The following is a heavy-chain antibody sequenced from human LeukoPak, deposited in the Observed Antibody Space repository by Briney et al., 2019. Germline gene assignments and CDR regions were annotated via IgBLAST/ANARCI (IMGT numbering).Heavy chain of an antibody. D-gene: IGHD3-10*01. CDR1: GFTFDDSG. V-gene: IGHV3-20*04. CDR3: VRGFRGGPFDC. J-gene: IGHJ4*02. CDR2: IDRKGGST. Sequence: GGSLRLSCAASGFTFDDSGMSWVRQPPGKGLEWVSGIDRKGGSTSFADSVKGRFTISRDNARNSLFMQMSSLRAEDTAFYYCVRGFRGGPFDCWGQGTLVTVSS.